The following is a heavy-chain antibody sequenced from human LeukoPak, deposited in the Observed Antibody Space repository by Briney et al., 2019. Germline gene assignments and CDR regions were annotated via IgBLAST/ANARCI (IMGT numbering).Heavy chain of an antibody. V-gene: IGHV1-2*02. Sequence: ASVKVSCKASGYTFTGYYMHWGRQAPGQGLEWMGWINPNSGGTNYAQKFQGRVTITRDTSISTAYMELSRLRSDDTAVYYCARSPPYSSSWYIDYWGQGTLVTVSS. CDR3: ARSPPYSSSWYIDY. CDR2: INPNSGGT. CDR1: GYTFTGYY. D-gene: IGHD6-13*01. J-gene: IGHJ4*02.